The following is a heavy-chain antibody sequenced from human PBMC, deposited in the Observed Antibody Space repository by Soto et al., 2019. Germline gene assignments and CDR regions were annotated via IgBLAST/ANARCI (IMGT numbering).Heavy chain of an antibody. CDR3: AREAAAAGTSREDAFDI. CDR1: GDTFSNYA. D-gene: IGHD6-13*01. V-gene: IGHV1-69*12. Sequence: QVQLVQSGAEVKKPGSSVKVACKVSGDTFSNYAINWVRQAPGQGLEWMGAIVPIFSTTNYAQKFQGRVTITADESTIXAYMELSSLRSDDTATYYCAREAAAAGTSREDAFDIWGQGTMVTVSS. J-gene: IGHJ3*02. CDR2: IVPIFSTT.